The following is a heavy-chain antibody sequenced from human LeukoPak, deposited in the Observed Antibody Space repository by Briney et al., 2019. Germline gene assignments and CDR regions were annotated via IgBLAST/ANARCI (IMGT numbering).Heavy chain of an antibody. V-gene: IGHV3-21*01. D-gene: IGHD1-1*01. Sequence: GGSLRLSCAASGFTFSSYSMNWVRQAPGKGLEWVSSISSSSSYIYYADSVKGRFTISRDNAKNSLYLQMNSLRAEDTAVNYCAREATGTPPYFDYWGQGTLVTVSS. CDR2: ISSSSSYI. J-gene: IGHJ4*02. CDR3: AREATGTPPYFDY. CDR1: GFTFSSYS.